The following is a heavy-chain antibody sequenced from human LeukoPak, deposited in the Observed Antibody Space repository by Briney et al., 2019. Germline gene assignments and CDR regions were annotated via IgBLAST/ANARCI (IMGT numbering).Heavy chain of an antibody. D-gene: IGHD3-22*01. CDR2: IYNSEST. CDR3: AREGYNYEGIDY. J-gene: IGHJ4*02. CDR1: GGSISSYY. Sequence: SETLSLTCTVSGGSISSYYWGWIRQPPGKGLEWIGSIYNSESTYYNPSLKSRVTISVDTSKNQFSLKLSSVTAADTAVYYCAREGYNYEGIDYWGQGTLVTVSS. V-gene: IGHV4-39*07.